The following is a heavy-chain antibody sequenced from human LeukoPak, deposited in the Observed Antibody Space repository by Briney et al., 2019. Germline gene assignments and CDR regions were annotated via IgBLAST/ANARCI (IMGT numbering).Heavy chain of an antibody. V-gene: IGHV3-21*01. CDR3: ARDPDDFGPGVGDY. CDR1: GFTFSSYS. J-gene: IGHJ4*02. CDR2: ISSSSSYI. D-gene: IGHD3-3*01. Sequence: GGSLRLSCAASGFTFSSYSMNWVRQAPGKGLEWVSSISSSSSYIYYADSVKGRFTISRDNAKNSLYLQMNSLRAEDTAVYYCARDPDDFGPGVGDYWGQGTLVTVSS.